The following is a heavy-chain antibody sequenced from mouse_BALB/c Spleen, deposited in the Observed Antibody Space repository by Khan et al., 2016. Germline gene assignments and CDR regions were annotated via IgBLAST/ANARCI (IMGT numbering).Heavy chain of an antibody. CDR2: ISYSGST. D-gene: IGHD1-1*01. V-gene: IGHV3-2*02. CDR1: GYSITSDYA. J-gene: IGHJ4*01. CDR3: PRSDYGGQDHLDS. Sequence: EVQLQESGPGLVKPSQSLSFTCTVTGYSITSDYAWNWIRQFPGNRLEWMGYISYSGSTSYNPSLKSRISITRDTSKNQFFLQLTSVPSADTANCYCPRSDYGGQDHLDSWGQGASVRVSS.